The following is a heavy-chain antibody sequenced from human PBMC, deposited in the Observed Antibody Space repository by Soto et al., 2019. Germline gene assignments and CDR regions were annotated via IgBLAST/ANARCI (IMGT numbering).Heavy chain of an antibody. D-gene: IGHD6-6*01. CDR3: ARDLEDSPSGRDYYYGMDV. CDR2: IIPIFGTA. J-gene: IGHJ6*02. V-gene: IGHV1-69*01. CDR1: GGTFSSYA. Sequence: QVQLVQSGAEVKKPGSSVKVSCKASGGTFSSYAISWVRQAPGQGLEWMGGIIPIFGTANYAQKFQGRVTITADESTSTAYMELSSLRSEDTAVYYCARDLEDSPSGRDYYYGMDVWGQGTTVTVSS.